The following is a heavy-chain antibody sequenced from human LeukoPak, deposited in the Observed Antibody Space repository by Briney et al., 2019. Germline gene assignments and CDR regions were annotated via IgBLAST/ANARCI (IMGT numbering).Heavy chain of an antibody. D-gene: IGHD3-3*01. CDR1: GGSISSGGYY. CDR3: ARVHYDFWSGYSNYFDY. J-gene: IGHJ4*02. CDR2: IYHSGST. V-gene: IGHV4-30-2*01. Sequence: SETLSLTCTVSGGSISSGGYYWSWIRQHPGKGLEWIGYIYHSGSTYYNPSLKSRVTISVDRSKNQFSLKLSSVTAADTAVYYCARVHYDFWSGYSNYFDYWGQGTLVTVSS.